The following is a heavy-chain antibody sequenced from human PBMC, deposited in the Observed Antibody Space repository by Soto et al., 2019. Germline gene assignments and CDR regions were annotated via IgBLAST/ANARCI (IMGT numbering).Heavy chain of an antibody. CDR3: ARQSRMIRYYYDSSGYYPYYFDY. CDR1: GGTFSSDA. D-gene: IGHD3-22*01. Sequence: VASVKVSCKASGGTFSSDAISWVRQAPGQGLEWIGGIIPIFGTANYAQKFQGRVTITADESTSTAYMELSSLRSEDTAVYYCARQSRMIRYYYDSSGYYPYYFDYWGQGTLVTVSS. V-gene: IGHV1-69*13. J-gene: IGHJ4*02. CDR2: IIPIFGTA.